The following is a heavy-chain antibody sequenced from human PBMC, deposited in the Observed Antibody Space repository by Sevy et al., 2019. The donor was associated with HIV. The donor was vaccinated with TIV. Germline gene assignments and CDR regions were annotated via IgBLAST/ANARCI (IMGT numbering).Heavy chain of an antibody. Sequence: GGSLRLSCAASGFTFSSYAMSWVRQAPGKGLEWVSAISGSGGSTYYADSVKGRFTISRDNSKNTLYMQMNSLRAEDKAVYYCAKDGTGDGYNLFYYYYGMDVWGQGTTVTVSS. V-gene: IGHV3-23*01. D-gene: IGHD5-12*01. CDR2: ISGSGGST. J-gene: IGHJ6*02. CDR3: AKDGTGDGYNLFYYYYGMDV. CDR1: GFTFSSYA.